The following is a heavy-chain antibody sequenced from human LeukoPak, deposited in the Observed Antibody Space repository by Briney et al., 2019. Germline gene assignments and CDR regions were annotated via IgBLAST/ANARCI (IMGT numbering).Heavy chain of an antibody. J-gene: IGHJ5*02. D-gene: IGHD3-10*01. V-gene: IGHV3-15*01. CDR1: GFTFTNTW. CDR3: STLWYGA. Sequence: GGSLRLSCAASGFTFTNTWMYWVRQAPGKGLGWVGRIKSKTDGGTSDYAAPVTGRFTISRDDSKSTLYLEMNSLKTEDTGVYYCSTLWYGAWGQGTLVTVSS. CDR2: IKSKTDGGTS.